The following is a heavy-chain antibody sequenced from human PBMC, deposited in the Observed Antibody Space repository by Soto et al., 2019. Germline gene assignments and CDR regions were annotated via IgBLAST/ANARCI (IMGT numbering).Heavy chain of an antibody. V-gene: IGHV3-30-3*01. J-gene: IGHJ4*02. CDR3: ARDAYLMMAAAGTTLGY. CDR2: ISYDGSNK. Sequence: GGSLRLSCAASGFTFSSYAMHWVRQAPGKGLEWVAVISYDGSNKYYADSVKGRFTISRDNSKNTLYLQMNSLRAEDTAVYYCARDAYLMMAAAGTTLGYWGQGTLVTVSS. D-gene: IGHD6-13*01. CDR1: GFTFSSYA.